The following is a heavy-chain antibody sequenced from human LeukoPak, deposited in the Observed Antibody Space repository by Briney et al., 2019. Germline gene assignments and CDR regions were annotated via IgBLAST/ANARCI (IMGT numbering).Heavy chain of an antibody. D-gene: IGHD6-13*01. CDR1: GYTFTSYD. V-gene: IGHV1-8*03. CDR2: MNPNSGNT. J-gene: IGHJ5*02. CDR3: AREGQQLTNNWFDP. Sequence: ASVKVSCKASGYTFTSYDINWVRQATGQGLEWMGWMNPNSGNTGYAQKFQGRVTITRNTSISTAYMELSSLRSEDTAVYYCAREGQQLTNNWFDPWGQGTLVTVSS.